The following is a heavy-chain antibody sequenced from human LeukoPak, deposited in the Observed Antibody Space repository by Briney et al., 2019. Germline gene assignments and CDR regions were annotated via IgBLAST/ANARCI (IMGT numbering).Heavy chain of an antibody. CDR2: IRRRAYGGAA. CDR1: GFAFDDFT. Sequence: GGSLRLACTTSGFAFDDFTMSWVRQPAGKGLEWVGFIRRRAYGGAAEYAASVKGRFIISRDDSKGIAYLQMNSLKTEDTAAYYCDRNYLVDLDLWGQGSRVIVSP. D-gene: IGHD4-11*01. V-gene: IGHV3-49*04. J-gene: IGHJ4*02. CDR3: DRNYLVDLDL.